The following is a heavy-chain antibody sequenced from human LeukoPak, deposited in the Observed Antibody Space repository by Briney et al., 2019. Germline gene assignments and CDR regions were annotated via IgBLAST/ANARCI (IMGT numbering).Heavy chain of an antibody. Sequence: GRSLRLSCAASGFTFSSYGMHWVRQAPGKGLEWVAVISYDGSNKYYADSVKGRFTISRDNSKNTLYLQMNSLRAEDTAVYYCARERGMIVRYFDYWGQGTLVTVSS. CDR3: ARERGMIVRYFDY. V-gene: IGHV3-30*03. CDR2: ISYDGSNK. D-gene: IGHD3-22*01. J-gene: IGHJ4*02. CDR1: GFTFSSYG.